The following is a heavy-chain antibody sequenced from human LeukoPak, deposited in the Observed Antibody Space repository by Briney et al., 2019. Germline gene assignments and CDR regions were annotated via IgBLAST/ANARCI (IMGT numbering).Heavy chain of an antibody. CDR3: AKTGDYRYYFDY. D-gene: IGHD4-11*01. V-gene: IGHV3-9*01. CDR1: GFTFDDYA. Sequence: FLRLFCSASGFTFDDYAMHRGRQAPGEGLEWGSGISWNSGSIGYADSVKGRFTISRDNAKNSLYLQMNSLRAEDTALYYCAKTGDYRYYFDYWGQGTLVTVSS. CDR2: ISWNSGSI. J-gene: IGHJ4*02.